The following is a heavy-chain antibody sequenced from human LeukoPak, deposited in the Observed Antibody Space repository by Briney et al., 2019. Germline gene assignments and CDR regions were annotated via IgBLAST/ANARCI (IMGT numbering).Heavy chain of an antibody. D-gene: IGHD1-7*01. CDR3: AREGPDWNWPPFDY. J-gene: IGHJ4*02. CDR2: INHSGST. Sequence: SETLSLTCAVYGGSFSGYYWSWIRQPPGKGLEWIGEINHSGSTNYNPSLKSRVTISVDTSKNQFSLKLSSVTAADTAVYYCAREGPDWNWPPFDYWGQGTLVTVSS. V-gene: IGHV4-34*01. CDR1: GGSFSGYY.